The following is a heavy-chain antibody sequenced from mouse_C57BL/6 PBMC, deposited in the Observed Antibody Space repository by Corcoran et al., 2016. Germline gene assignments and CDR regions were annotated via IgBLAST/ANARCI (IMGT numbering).Heavy chain of an antibody. CDR2: IDPANGNT. CDR1: GFNIKNTY. Sequence: EVQLQQSVAELVRPGASVKLSCTASGFNIKNTYMRWVKQRPEQGLEWIGRIDPANGNTKYAPKFQGKATITADTSSNTAYLQLSSLTSEDTAIYYCARDYGSSYRFDYWGQGTTLTVSS. CDR3: ARDYGSSYRFDY. J-gene: IGHJ2*01. D-gene: IGHD1-1*01. V-gene: IGHV14-3*01.